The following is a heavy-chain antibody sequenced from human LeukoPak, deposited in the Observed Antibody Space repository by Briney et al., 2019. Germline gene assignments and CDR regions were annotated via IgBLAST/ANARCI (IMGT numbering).Heavy chain of an antibody. Sequence: SETLSLTCTVSGGSISSYYWSWIRQPPGKGLEWIGYIYYSGSTNYNPSLKSRVTISVDTSKNQFSLKLSSVTAADTAVYYCARHGFDVVEFFDYWGQGTLVTVSS. CDR3: ARHGFDVVEFFDY. CDR2: IYYSGST. J-gene: IGHJ4*02. D-gene: IGHD2-21*01. CDR1: GGSISSYY. V-gene: IGHV4-59*08.